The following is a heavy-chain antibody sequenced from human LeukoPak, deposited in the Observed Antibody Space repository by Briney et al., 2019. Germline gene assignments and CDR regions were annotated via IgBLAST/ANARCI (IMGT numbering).Heavy chain of an antibody. V-gene: IGHV4-39*07. Sequence: PSETLSLTCTVSGGSISSSSYYWGWIRQPPGKGLEWIGSIYYSGSTYYNPSLKSRVTISVDTSKNQFSLKLSSVTAADTAVYYCASQLYYYYYMDVWGKGPRSPSP. CDR3: ASQLYYYYYMDV. CDR1: GGSISSSSYY. D-gene: IGHD5-24*01. CDR2: IYYSGST. J-gene: IGHJ6*03.